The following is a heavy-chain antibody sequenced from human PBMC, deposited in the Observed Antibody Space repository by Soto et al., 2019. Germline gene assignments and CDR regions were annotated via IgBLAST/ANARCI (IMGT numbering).Heavy chain of an antibody. CDR1: GGSVSRGGYF. Sequence: QLQLQESGPGLVKPSQTLSLTCTVSGGSVSRGGYFWNWIRQHPGKGLEWIGYMYYSGSTSYNPSLKNRVRISVDPSNNQFPLRLSSATAADTAVYYCARAYPPDYRSGSRGSFDYWGQGTLVTVSA. CDR3: ARAYPPDYRSGSRGSFDY. V-gene: IGHV4-31*03. CDR2: MYYSGST. D-gene: IGHD3-3*01. J-gene: IGHJ4*02.